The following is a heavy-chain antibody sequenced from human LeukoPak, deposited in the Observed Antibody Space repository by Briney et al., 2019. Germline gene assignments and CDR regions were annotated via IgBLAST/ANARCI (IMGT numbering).Heavy chain of an antibody. Sequence: WASVKVSCKASGYTFTGYYMHWVRQAPGQGLEWMGWINPNSGGTNYAQKFQGRVTVTRDTSISTAYMELRSLRSDDTAVYYCARVVDFSSLGRFGDHNWFDPWGQGTLVTVSS. CDR3: ARVVDFSSLGRFGDHNWFDP. CDR1: GYTFTGYY. CDR2: INPNSGGT. J-gene: IGHJ5*02. V-gene: IGHV1-2*02. D-gene: IGHD3-10*01.